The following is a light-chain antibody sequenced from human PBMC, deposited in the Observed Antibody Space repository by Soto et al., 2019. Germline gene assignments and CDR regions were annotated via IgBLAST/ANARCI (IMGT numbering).Light chain of an antibody. CDR2: GTS. V-gene: IGKV3-20*01. CDR1: QSVSSGN. J-gene: IGKJ2*01. Sequence: EIVLTQSPVTLSLSPGERATLSCRASQSVSSGNLAWYQQKTGQAPMLLIDGTSSRATGIPDRFSGSGSGTDFTLTISRLEPEDFAVYYWQQYVTSPPYTFGQGTKLEIK. CDR3: QQYVTSPPYT.